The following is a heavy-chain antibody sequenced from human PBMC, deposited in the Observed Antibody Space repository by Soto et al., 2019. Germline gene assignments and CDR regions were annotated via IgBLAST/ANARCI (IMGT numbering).Heavy chain of an antibody. J-gene: IGHJ4*02. CDR3: ARLQESGFPKAFDY. D-gene: IGHD2-21*01. CDR2: IYHSGST. CDR1: GGSISSGGYS. V-gene: IGHV4-30-2*01. Sequence: SETLSLTCAVSGGSISSGGYSWSWIRPPPGKGLEWIGYIYHSGSTYYNPSLKSRVTISVDRSKNQFSLKLSSVTAADTAVYYCARLQESGFPKAFDYWGQGTLVTVSS.